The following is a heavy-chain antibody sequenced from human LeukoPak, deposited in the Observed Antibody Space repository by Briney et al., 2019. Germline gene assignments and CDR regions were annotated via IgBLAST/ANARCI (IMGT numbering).Heavy chain of an antibody. CDR3: ASDRSLIASLYYFDN. CDR1: GFTFSSYS. V-gene: IGHV3-21*01. J-gene: IGHJ4*02. CDR2: IISSGTYM. D-gene: IGHD3-22*01. Sequence: PGGSLRLSCTASGFTFSSYSMNWVRQAPGKGLEWVSSIISSGTYMYYADSVKGRFTISRDNAKNSLYLQMSSLRVEDTAVYYCASDRSLIASLYYFDNWGQGTLVTVSS.